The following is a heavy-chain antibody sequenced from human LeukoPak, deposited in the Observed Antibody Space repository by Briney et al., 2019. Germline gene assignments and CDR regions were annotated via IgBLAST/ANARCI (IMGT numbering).Heavy chain of an antibody. CDR1: GGSISSYY. Sequence: SETLSLTCTVSGGSISSYYWSWIRQPPGKGLEWIGYMYYSGSTNYNPSLKSRVTISVDTSKNQFSLKLSSVTAADTAVYYCARGRVDGYDFWSGYYYMDVWGKGTTVTVSS. CDR3: ARGRVDGYDFWSGYYYMDV. D-gene: IGHD3-3*01. V-gene: IGHV4-59*01. CDR2: MYYSGST. J-gene: IGHJ6*03.